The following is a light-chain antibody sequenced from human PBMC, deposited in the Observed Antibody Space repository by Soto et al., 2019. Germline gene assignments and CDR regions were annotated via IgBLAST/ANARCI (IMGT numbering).Light chain of an antibody. V-gene: IGKV3-20*01. CDR1: QSVSSSY. CDR2: CAS. J-gene: IGKJ1*01. Sequence: EIVSTQSPGTLSFSQGERATLSCRASQSVSSSYLAWYQQKPGQAPRLLIHCASSRATGIPDRFSGRGFGKDFTLTISRLELEAFAVYYCQQYGNSRPWTFGQGTKVDIK. CDR3: QQYGNSRPWT.